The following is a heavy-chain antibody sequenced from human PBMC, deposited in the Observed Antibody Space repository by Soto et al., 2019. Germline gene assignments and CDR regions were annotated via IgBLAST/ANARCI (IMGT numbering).Heavy chain of an antibody. CDR2: IWYDGSNK. V-gene: IGHV3-33*01. Sequence: ESGGGVVQPGRSLRLSCAASGFTFSSYGMHWIRQAPGKGLEWVAVIWYDGSNKYYADSVKGRFTISRDNSKNTLYLQMNSLRAEDTAVYYCARDDYGDYVDYWGQGTLVTVSS. CDR3: ARDDYGDYVDY. D-gene: IGHD4-17*01. J-gene: IGHJ4*02. CDR1: GFTFSSYG.